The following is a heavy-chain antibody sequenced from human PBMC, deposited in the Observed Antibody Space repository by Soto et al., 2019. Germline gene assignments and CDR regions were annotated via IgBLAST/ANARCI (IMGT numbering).Heavy chain of an antibody. V-gene: IGHV3-23*01. Sequence: PGGSLRLSCAASGFTFSSYAMSWVRQAPGKGLEWVSAISGSGGSTYYADSVKGRFTISRDNSKNTLYLQMNSLRAEDTAVYYCATSSSSVFPIYYYYYMDVWGKGTTVTVSS. CDR3: ATSSSSVFPIYYYYYMDV. CDR1: GFTFSSYA. CDR2: ISGSGGST. D-gene: IGHD6-6*01. J-gene: IGHJ6*03.